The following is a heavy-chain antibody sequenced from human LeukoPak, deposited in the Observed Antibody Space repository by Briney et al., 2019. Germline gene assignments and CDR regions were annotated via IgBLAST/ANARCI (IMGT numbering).Heavy chain of an antibody. CDR1: GFTFSSYG. CDR2: ISYDGSNK. J-gene: IGHJ4*02. D-gene: IGHD3-3*01. V-gene: IGHV3-30*03. CDR3: ARDLLLPDYDFWSGYSDY. Sequence: GGSLRLSCAASGFTFSSYGMHWVRQAPGKGLEWVAVISYDGSNKYYADSVKGRFTISRDNSKNTLYLQMNSLRAEDTAVYYCARDLLLPDYDFWSGYSDYRGQGTLVTVSS.